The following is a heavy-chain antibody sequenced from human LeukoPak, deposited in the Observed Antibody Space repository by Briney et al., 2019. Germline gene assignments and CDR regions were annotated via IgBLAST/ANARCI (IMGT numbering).Heavy chain of an antibody. CDR1: GYTFTSYA. CDR3: ARANLWFGELGWIDP. D-gene: IGHD3-10*01. J-gene: IGHJ5*02. CDR2: INTNTGNP. Sequence: ASVKVSCKASGYTFTSYAMNWVRQAPGQGLEWMGWINTNTGNPTYAQGFTGRFVFSLDTSVSTAYLQISSLKADDTAVYYCARANLWFGELGWIDPWGQGTQVTVSS. V-gene: IGHV7-4-1*02.